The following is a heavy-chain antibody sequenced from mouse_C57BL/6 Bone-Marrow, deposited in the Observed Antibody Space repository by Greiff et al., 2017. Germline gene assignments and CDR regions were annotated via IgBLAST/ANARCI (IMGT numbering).Heavy chain of an antibody. J-gene: IGHJ4*01. CDR3: ASITTVVATGYYAMDY. D-gene: IGHD1-1*01. CDR2: IDPSDSYT. V-gene: IGHV1-50*01. CDR1: GYTFPSYW. Sequence: QVQLQQPGAELVKPGASVKLSCKASGYTFPSYWLQWVKQRPGQGLEWIGEIDPSDSYTNYNQKFKGKAPLTVDTSSSTAYMQFSSLTSEDSAVYYCASITTVVATGYYAMDYGGQGTSDTVSS.